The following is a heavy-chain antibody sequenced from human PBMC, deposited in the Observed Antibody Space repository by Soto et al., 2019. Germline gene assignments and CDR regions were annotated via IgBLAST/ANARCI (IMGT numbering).Heavy chain of an antibody. D-gene: IGHD6-19*01. CDR2: ISGSGGST. J-gene: IGHJ4*02. Sequence: EVQLLESGGGLVQPGGSLRLSCAASGFTFSSYAMSWVRQAPGKGLEWVSAISGSGGSTYYADSVKGRFTISRDNSKNTLYLQMHSLRAEDTALSYCANYRSGWYQPLDYWGQGTLVTVSS. V-gene: IGHV3-23*01. CDR1: GFTFSSYA. CDR3: ANYRSGWYQPLDY.